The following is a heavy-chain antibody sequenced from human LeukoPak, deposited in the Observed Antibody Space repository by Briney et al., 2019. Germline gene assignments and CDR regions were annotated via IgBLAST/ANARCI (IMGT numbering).Heavy chain of an antibody. J-gene: IGHJ4*02. D-gene: IGHD3-22*01. V-gene: IGHV4-59*08. Sequence: GSLRLSCAASGFTFSNYWMSWIRQPPGKGLEWIGYIYYTGSTNYNPSLKSRVTISADTSKNHFSLKLSSVTAADTAVYYCARMYDSSGYYYPFDYWGQGTLVTVSS. CDR1: GFTFSNYW. CDR2: IYYTGST. CDR3: ARMYDSSGYYYPFDY.